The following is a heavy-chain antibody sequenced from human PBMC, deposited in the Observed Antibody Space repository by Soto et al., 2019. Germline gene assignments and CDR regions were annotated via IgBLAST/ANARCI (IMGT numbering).Heavy chain of an antibody. Sequence: GGSLRLSCAASGFTFSSCGMHWVRQAPGKGLEWVALISLDGKNKFYADSVKGRFTVSRDNFEDKLYLQLNSLRAEDTGVYYCAKGFLVGATIDDYWGQGTLVTVSS. J-gene: IGHJ4*02. V-gene: IGHV3-30*18. CDR3: AKGFLVGATIDDY. CDR2: ISLDGKNK. D-gene: IGHD1-26*01. CDR1: GFTFSSCG.